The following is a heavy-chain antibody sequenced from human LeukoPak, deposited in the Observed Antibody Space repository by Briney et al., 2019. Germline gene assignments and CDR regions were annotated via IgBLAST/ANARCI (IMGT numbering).Heavy chain of an antibody. CDR3: ARSLKRELLRTYFDY. Sequence: GRSLRLSCAASGFTFSSYGIHWVRQAPGKGLEWVAIISYDGSNKYYADSVKGRFTISRDNSKNTLYLQMNSLRAEDTAVYYCARSLKRELLRTYFDYWGQGTLVTVSS. CDR1: GFTFSSYG. CDR2: ISYDGSNK. D-gene: IGHD1-26*01. J-gene: IGHJ4*02. V-gene: IGHV3-30*03.